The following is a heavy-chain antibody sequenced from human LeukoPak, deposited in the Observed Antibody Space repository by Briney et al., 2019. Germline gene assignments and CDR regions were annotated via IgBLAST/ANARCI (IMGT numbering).Heavy chain of an antibody. CDR3: ARDSGSWANWFDP. Sequence: ASVKVSCKASGYTFTCYYMHWVRQAPGQGLEWMGWINPNSGGTNYAQKFQGRVTMTRDTSISTAYMELSRLRSDDTAVYYCARDSGSWANWFDPWGQGTLVTVSS. D-gene: IGHD6-13*01. CDR2: INPNSGGT. V-gene: IGHV1-2*02. J-gene: IGHJ5*02. CDR1: GYTFTCYY.